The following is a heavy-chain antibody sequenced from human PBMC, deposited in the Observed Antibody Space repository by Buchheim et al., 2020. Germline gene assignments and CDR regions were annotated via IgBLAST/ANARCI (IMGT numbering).Heavy chain of an antibody. CDR3: ARDQDGDDFWSGYYWAEYFQH. J-gene: IGHJ1*01. Sequence: EVQLVESGGGLVQPGGSLRLSCAASGFTFSSYWMHWVRQAPGKGLVWVSRINSDGSSTSYADSVKGRFTISRDNAKNTLYLQMNSLRAEDTAVYYCARDQDGDDFWSGYYWAEYFQHWGQGTL. V-gene: IGHV3-74*01. D-gene: IGHD3-3*01. CDR1: GFTFSSYW. CDR2: INSDGSST.